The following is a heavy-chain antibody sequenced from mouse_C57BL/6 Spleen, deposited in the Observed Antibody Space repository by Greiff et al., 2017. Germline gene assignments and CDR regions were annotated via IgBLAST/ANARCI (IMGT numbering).Heavy chain of an antibody. CDR2: IDPATGGT. J-gene: IGHJ4*01. CDR1: GYTFTNYE. CDR3: TKAYLYAMDY. Sequence: QVQLQQSGAELVRPGASVTLSCKASGYTFTNYEMHWVKQTPVHGLEWIGAIDPATGGTAYNQKFKGKAILTADKSSSTAYMELRSLTSEDSAVYYCTKAYLYAMDYWGQGTSVTVSS. V-gene: IGHV1-15*01. D-gene: IGHD5-5*01.